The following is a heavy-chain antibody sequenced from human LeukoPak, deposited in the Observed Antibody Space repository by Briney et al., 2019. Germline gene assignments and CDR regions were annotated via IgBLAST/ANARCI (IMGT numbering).Heavy chain of an antibody. J-gene: IGHJ5*02. CDR3: ARGDFWSGLRRGWFDP. V-gene: IGHV4-34*01. CDR2: INHSGSS. D-gene: IGHD3-3*01. Sequence: SETLSLTCAVYGGSFSGYYWSWIRQPPGKGLEWIGEINHSGSSNYNPSLKSRIITSVDTSKNQFSLKLNSVTAADTAIYYCARGDFWSGLRRGWFDPWGQGTLVTVSS. CDR1: GGSFSGYY.